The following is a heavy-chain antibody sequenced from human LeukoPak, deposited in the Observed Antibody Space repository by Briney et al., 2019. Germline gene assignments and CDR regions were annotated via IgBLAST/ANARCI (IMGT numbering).Heavy chain of an antibody. Sequence: GGSLTLSCAASGFTFTNYAMSWVRQAPGKGLEWISAISGSGGSTNYAPSVKGRFTISRDNSKHTLYLQMNSLRAEDTAVYYCAKTLFYDRGHETFQHWGQGTLVTVSS. V-gene: IGHV3-23*01. CDR2: ISGSGGST. CDR1: GFTFTNYA. CDR3: AKTLFYDRGHETFQH. J-gene: IGHJ1*01. D-gene: IGHD2/OR15-2a*01.